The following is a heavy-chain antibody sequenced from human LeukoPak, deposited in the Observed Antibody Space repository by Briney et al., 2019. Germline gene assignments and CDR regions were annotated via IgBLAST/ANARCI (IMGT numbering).Heavy chain of an antibody. CDR2: IYYSGST. CDR1: GGSISSGDHY. CDR3: ARLTTVTTGHDY. V-gene: IGHV4-30-4*01. D-gene: IGHD4-17*01. Sequence: PSETLSLTCTVSGGSISSGDHYWSWIRQPPGKGLEWIGYIYYSGSTYYNPSLKSRVTISVDTSKNQFSLKLSSVTAADTAVYYCARLTTVTTGHDYWGQGTLVTVSS. J-gene: IGHJ4*02.